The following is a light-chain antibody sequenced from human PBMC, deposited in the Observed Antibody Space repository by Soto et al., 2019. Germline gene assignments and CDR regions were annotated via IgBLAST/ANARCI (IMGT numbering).Light chain of an antibody. CDR2: YTS. Sequence: IVLTQSPATLSVSPGETASLSCRASQSAGNFLAWYQQKPGQAPRLLIYYTSTRATGIPARFSGSGSGTDFNLTINSLQPEDFATYFCQQSFTTPLTFGGGTKVDIK. CDR1: QSAGNF. CDR3: QQSFTTPLT. J-gene: IGKJ4*01. V-gene: IGKV3-11*01.